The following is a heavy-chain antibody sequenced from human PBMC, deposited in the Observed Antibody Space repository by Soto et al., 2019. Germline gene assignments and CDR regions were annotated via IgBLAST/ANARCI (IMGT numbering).Heavy chain of an antibody. CDR2: IYYTGNT. J-gene: IGHJ5*02. Sequence: KPSETLSLTCNVSGGSISHSNYYWGWIRQPPGKGLEWIGSIYYTGNTYYNPSLKSRVTISVDTSKNQFSLKLDSVTAADTAVYYCATSNWFDPWGQGTLVTVPQ. CDR3: ATSNWFDP. CDR1: GGSISHSNYY. V-gene: IGHV4-39*01.